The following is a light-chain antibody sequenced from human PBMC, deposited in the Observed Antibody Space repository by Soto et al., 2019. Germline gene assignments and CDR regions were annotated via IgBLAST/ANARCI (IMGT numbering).Light chain of an antibody. CDR2: GNS. CDR3: QSYDSSLSGSV. J-gene: IGLJ7*01. V-gene: IGLV1-40*01. CDR1: SSKIGAGYD. Sequence: QPVLTQPPSVSGAPGPGVTISCTGSSSKIGAGYDVHWYQQLPGTAPKLLIYGNSNRPSGVPDRFSGSKSGTSASLAITGLQAEDEADYYCQSYDSSLSGSVFGGGTQLTVL.